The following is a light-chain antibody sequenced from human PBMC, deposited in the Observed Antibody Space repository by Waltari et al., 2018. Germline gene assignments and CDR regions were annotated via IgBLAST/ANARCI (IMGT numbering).Light chain of an antibody. CDR1: SSDVGAYNY. CDR2: DVN. V-gene: IGLV2-14*03. CDR3: CSFTRSNSWV. J-gene: IGLJ3*02. Sequence: HSVLAQPASVSGSPGQSITIPCTGTSSDVGAYNYVSWYQQHPGKAPRLMIFDVNDRPAGVSYRFSGSKSGNTASLTISGLQAEDEADYYCCSFTRSNSWVFGGGTKLTVL.